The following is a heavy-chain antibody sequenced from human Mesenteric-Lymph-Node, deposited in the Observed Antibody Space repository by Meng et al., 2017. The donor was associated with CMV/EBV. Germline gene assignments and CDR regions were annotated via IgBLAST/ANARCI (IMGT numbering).Heavy chain of an antibody. CDR3: ARGNWGSRRYFEL. V-gene: IGHV4-34*01. CDR1: GGSFSGSY. D-gene: IGHD7-27*01. CDR2: INHSGST. J-gene: IGHJ2*01. Sequence: CGVYGGSFSGSYWNWIRLPPGKGLEWIGEINHSGSTNYNPSLKSRVTISIDTSKNQLSLKLSSVTAADTADYYCARGNWGSRRYFELWGRGTLVTVSS.